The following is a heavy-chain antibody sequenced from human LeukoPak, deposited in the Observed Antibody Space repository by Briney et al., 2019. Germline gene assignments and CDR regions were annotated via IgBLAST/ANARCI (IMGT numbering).Heavy chain of an antibody. CDR2: INPNSGGT. CDR1: GYTFTSYY. D-gene: IGHD5-24*01. CDR3: ARDGRQMATEFDY. Sequence: ASVKVSCKASGYTFTSYYMHWVRQAPGQGLEWMGWINPNSGGTNYAQKFQGWVTMTRDTSISTAYMELSRLRSDDTAVYYCARDGRQMATEFDYWGQETLVTVSS. J-gene: IGHJ4*02. V-gene: IGHV1-2*04.